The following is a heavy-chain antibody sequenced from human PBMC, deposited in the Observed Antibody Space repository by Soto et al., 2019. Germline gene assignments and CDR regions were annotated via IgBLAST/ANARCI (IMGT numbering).Heavy chain of an antibody. CDR2: IYPGDTDT. J-gene: IGHJ3*02. Sequence: GESLKISCKGSGYSFTSYWIGWVRQMPGKGLEWMGIIYPGDTDTRYSPSFQGQVTISADKSISTAYLQWSSLKASDTAMYYCARDRRYYDILTGYYVDDFDIWGQGTMVTVSS. CDR3: ARDRRYYDILTGYYVDDFDI. V-gene: IGHV5-51*01. D-gene: IGHD3-9*01. CDR1: GYSFTSYW.